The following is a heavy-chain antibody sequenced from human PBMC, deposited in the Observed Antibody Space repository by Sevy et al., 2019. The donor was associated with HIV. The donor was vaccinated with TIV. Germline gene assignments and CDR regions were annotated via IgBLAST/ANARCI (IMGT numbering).Heavy chain of an antibody. V-gene: IGHV3-15*01. CDR1: GFTFSSYS. J-gene: IGHJ6*02. CDR2: IKSKTDGGTR. D-gene: IGHD3-22*01. CDR3: TTALVVVIKRGDV. Sequence: WGSLRLSCAASGFTFSSYSMNWVRQAPGKGLEWVGRIKSKTDGGTRDYAAPLKGRFTISRDDSKNTLYLQMNSLKTEDTAVYYCTTALVVVIKRGDVWGQGTTVTVSS.